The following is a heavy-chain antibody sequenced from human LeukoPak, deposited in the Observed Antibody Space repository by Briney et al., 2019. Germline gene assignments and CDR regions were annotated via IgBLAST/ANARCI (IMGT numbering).Heavy chain of an antibody. J-gene: IGHJ4*02. CDR2: ISTSGSTI. CDR3: TTEVVPAAIYYFDY. D-gene: IGHD2-2*01. CDR1: GFTFSDYY. Sequence: GGSLRLSCAASGFTFSDYYMSWIRQAPGKGLEWVSYISTSGSTIYYADSVKGRFTISRDNAKNSLYLQMNSLRAEDTAVYYCTTEVVPAAIYYFDYWGQGTLVTVSS. V-gene: IGHV3-11*01.